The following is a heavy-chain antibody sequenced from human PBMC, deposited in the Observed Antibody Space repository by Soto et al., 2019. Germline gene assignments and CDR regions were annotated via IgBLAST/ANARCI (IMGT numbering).Heavy chain of an antibody. Sequence: SETLSLTCTVSGGSISSGDYYWSWIRHPPGKGLEWIGYIYYSGSTYYNPSLKSRVTISVDTPKNQFSLKLSSVTAADTAVYYCARYSDYDILTGYRYFDYWGQGTLVTVSS. CDR1: GGSISSGDYY. D-gene: IGHD3-9*01. J-gene: IGHJ4*02. V-gene: IGHV4-30-4*01. CDR3: ARYSDYDILTGYRYFDY. CDR2: IYYSGST.